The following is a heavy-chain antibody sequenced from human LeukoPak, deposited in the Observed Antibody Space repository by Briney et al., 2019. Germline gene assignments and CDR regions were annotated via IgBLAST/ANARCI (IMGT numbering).Heavy chain of an antibody. V-gene: IGHV4-59*11. CDR1: GGSISSHY. CDR2: LFDSVNT. CDR3: ATIKRGSIVGYFDL. Sequence: PSETLSLTCTVSGGSISSHYWSWIRQPPGKGLEWIAYLFDSVNTKDNPSLQSRLTLSADTSKNQFSLRLSSVTAADTAVYYCATIKRGSIVGYFDLWGQGIKVTVSS. J-gene: IGHJ4*02. D-gene: IGHD5-18*01.